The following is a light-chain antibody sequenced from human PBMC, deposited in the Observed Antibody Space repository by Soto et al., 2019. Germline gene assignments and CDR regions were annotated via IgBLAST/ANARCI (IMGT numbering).Light chain of an antibody. CDR3: QQYGSSPTIT. V-gene: IGKV3-20*01. Sequence: EMVWTQSPGTLSLSPGERATLSCRASQSVSSSYLAWYQQKPGQAPRLHIYGASSRATGIPDRFSGSGSGTDFTLTISRLEPEDFAVYYCQQYGSSPTITFGQGTRLQIK. CDR1: QSVSSSY. J-gene: IGKJ5*01. CDR2: GAS.